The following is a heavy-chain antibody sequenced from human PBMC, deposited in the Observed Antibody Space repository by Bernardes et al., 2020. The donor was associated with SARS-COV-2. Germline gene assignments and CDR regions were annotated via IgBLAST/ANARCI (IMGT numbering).Heavy chain of an antibody. Sequence: ASVKVSCKSSGYRFTDYGMTWVRQVPGQGLEWMGWISSNSVNTNYAQKFQGRLTMTTETSTGTAYMELGSLRSDDTAMYYCARDLGVIVLTPNTANFDCWGQGTLVTVSS. J-gene: IGHJ4*02. CDR2: ISSNSVNT. CDR3: ARDLGVIVLTPNTANFDC. V-gene: IGHV1-18*01. D-gene: IGHD3-10*01. CDR1: GYRFTDYG.